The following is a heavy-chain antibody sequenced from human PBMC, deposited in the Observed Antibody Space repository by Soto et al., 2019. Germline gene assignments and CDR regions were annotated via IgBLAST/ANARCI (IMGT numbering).Heavy chain of an antibody. CDR2: IIPIFGTA. D-gene: IGHD5-18*01. CDR3: ARAQRIQLWASGMDV. V-gene: IGHV1-69*01. J-gene: IGHJ6*02. CDR1: GGTFSSYA. Sequence: QVQLVQSGAEVKKPGSSVKVSCKASGGTFSSYAISWVRQAPGQGLEWMGGIIPIFGTANYAQKFQGRVTITADESTTTAYMELRSLRSEDAAVYYCARAQRIQLWASGMDVWGQGTTVTVSS.